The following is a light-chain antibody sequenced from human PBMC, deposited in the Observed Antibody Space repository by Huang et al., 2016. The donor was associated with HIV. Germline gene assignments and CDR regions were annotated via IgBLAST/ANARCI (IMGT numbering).Light chain of an antibody. Sequence: DIQMTQSPSTLSASVGDRVTITCWASQSISSWLAWYQQKPGKAPNLLIYKASSLESGVPSRFSGSGSGTEFTLTISSLQPDDFATYYCQQYNSLAWTFGQGTKVEIK. CDR1: QSISSW. V-gene: IGKV1-5*03. CDR2: KAS. J-gene: IGKJ1*01. CDR3: QQYNSLAWT.